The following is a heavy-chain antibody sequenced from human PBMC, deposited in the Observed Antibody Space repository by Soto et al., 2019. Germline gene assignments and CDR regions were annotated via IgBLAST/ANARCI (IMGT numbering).Heavy chain of an antibody. Sequence: QVQLVQSGAEVKKPGASAKVSCKASGYTFTSYGICWVRQAPGQGLEWMGWISGYNGNTNYAQNLQGRVTMTTDTSTSTVYMELRSLRSDDTAVYYCARRCSSTWCLDLWGRGTLVIGTS. CDR1: GYTFTSYG. CDR2: ISGYNGNT. J-gene: IGHJ2*01. V-gene: IGHV1-18*01. CDR3: ARRCSSTWCLDL. D-gene: IGHD2-2*01.